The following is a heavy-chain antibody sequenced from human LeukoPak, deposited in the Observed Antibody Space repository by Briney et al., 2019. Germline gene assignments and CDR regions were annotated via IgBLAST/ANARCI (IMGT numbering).Heavy chain of an antibody. Sequence: PGGSLRLSCAASGFTFSSYSMNWVRQAPGKGLEWVSSISSSSSYIYYADSVKGRFTISRDNAKNSLYLQMNSLRAEDTAVYYCAKGEQEMATMSIDYWGQGTLVTLSS. CDR1: GFTFSSYS. J-gene: IGHJ4*02. CDR3: AKGEQEMATMSIDY. CDR2: ISSSSSYI. V-gene: IGHV3-21*01. D-gene: IGHD5-24*01.